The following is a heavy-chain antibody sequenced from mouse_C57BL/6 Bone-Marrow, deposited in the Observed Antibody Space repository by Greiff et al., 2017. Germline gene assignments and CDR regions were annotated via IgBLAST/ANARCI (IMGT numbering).Heavy chain of an antibody. J-gene: IGHJ1*03. Sequence: EVQGVESGGDLVKPGGSLKLSCAASGFTFSSYGMSWVRQTPDKRLEWVATISSGGSYTYYPDSVKGRFTISRDNAKNTLYLQMSSLKSEDTAMYYCATYYDGSSYDWYFDVWGTGTTVTVSS. D-gene: IGHD1-1*01. V-gene: IGHV5-6*01. CDR1: GFTFSSYG. CDR2: ISSGGSYT. CDR3: ATYYDGSSYDWYFDV.